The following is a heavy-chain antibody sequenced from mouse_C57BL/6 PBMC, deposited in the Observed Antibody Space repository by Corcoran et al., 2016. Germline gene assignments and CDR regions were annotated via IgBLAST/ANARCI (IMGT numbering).Heavy chain of an antibody. CDR3: ARSGYGTDFDY. D-gene: IGHD1-2*01. CDR1: SYTFTTAG. Sequence: QVQLQQSGPELVKPGASVKLSCKASSYTFTTAGMQWVQKMPGKGFKWIGWINTHSGEPKYAEDFKGRFAFSLETSASTAYLQISNLKKEDTATYCCARSGYGTDFDYWGQGTTPTVSS. CDR2: INTHSGEP. J-gene: IGHJ2*01. V-gene: IGHV9-4*01.